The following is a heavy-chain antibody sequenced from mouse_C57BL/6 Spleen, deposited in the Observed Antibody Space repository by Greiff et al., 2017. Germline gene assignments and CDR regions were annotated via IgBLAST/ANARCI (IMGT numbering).Heavy chain of an antibody. CDR1: GYTFTSYW. CDR2: IDPSDSYT. D-gene: IGHD1-1*01. Sequence: QVQLQQPGAELVMPGASVKLSCKASGYTFTSYWMHWVKQRPGQGLEWIGEIDPSDSYTNYNQKFKGKSTLTVDKSSSTAYMQLSSLTSEDSAVYYCARRLYYYGSSYFDYRGQGTTLTVSS. J-gene: IGHJ2*01. V-gene: IGHV1-69*01. CDR3: ARRLYYYGSSYFDY.